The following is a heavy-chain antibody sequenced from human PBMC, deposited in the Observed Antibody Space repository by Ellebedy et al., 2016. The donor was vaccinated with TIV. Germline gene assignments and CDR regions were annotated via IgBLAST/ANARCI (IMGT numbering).Heavy chain of an antibody. CDR2: INPNSGGT. CDR1: GYTFTGYY. CDR3: AKDRSGSYDF. Sequence: AASVKVSCKASGYTFTGYYMHWARQAPGQGLEWMGWINPNSGGTNYAQKFQGRVTLTRDTSINTGYMELSRLTSDDTAVYYCAKDRSGSYDFWGQGTLVSVSS. J-gene: IGHJ4*02. D-gene: IGHD1-26*01. V-gene: IGHV1-2*02.